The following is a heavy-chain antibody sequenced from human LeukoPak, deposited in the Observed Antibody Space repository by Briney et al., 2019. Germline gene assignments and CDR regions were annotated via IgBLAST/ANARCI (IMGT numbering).Heavy chain of an antibody. CDR2: ISGSTGDT. Sequence: ASVKVSCKASGYSFVLYGISWVRQAPGEGPEWMGWISGSTGDTNYAQKFQGRVTMTADTSSSTAYMELRSLRSDDTAVYYCARELRYFDWLPHTEYFQHWGQGTLVTVSS. J-gene: IGHJ1*01. CDR3: ARELRYFDWLPHTEYFQH. D-gene: IGHD3-9*01. CDR1: GYSFVLYG. V-gene: IGHV1-18*01.